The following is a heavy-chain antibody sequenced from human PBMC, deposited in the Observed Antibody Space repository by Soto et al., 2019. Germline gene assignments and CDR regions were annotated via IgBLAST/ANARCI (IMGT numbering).Heavy chain of an antibody. CDR2: INAGNGNT. CDR3: ADGRGGSGSYYKRYYYYGMDV. J-gene: IGHJ6*02. CDR1: GYTFTSYA. V-gene: IGHV1-3*01. Sequence: ASVKVSCKASGYTFTSYAMHWVRQAPGQRLEWMGWINAGNGNTKYSQKFQGRVTITADKSTSTAYMELSSLRSEDTAVYYCADGRGGSGSYYKRYYYYGMDVWGQGTTVTVSS. D-gene: IGHD3-10*01.